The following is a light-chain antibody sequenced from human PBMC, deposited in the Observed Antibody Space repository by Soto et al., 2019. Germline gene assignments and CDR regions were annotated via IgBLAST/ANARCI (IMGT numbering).Light chain of an antibody. Sequence: EIMMTQSPATLSVSPGERATLSCRASQSVSSNLAWYQHKPGQAPRLLIFGASNRATGIPARFSGSGSGTEFTLTISSLQSEDFAVYYCQQYNDYVTFGQGTRLEIQ. CDR1: QSVSSN. J-gene: IGKJ5*01. CDR3: QQYNDYVT. V-gene: IGKV3-15*01. CDR2: GAS.